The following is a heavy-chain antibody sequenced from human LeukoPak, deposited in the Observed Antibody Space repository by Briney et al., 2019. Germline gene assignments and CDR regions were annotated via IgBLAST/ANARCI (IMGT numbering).Heavy chain of an antibody. Sequence: PGGSLRLSCAASGFTFDDYGMSWVRQAPGKGLEWVSGINWNGGSTGYADSVKGRFTISRDNAKNSLYLQMNSLRAEDTALYYCARVRLLWFGEPKCYFDYWGQGTLVTVSS. D-gene: IGHD3-10*01. CDR2: INWNGGST. CDR3: ARVRLLWFGEPKCYFDY. CDR1: GFTFDDYG. V-gene: IGHV3-20*04. J-gene: IGHJ4*02.